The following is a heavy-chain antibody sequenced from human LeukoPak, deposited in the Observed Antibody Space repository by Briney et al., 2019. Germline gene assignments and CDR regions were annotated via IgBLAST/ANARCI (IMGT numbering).Heavy chain of an antibody. V-gene: IGHV4-61*01. J-gene: IGHJ4*02. CDR1: GGSVSSGSYY. Sequence: PSETLSLTCTVSGGSVSSGSYYWSWIRQPPGKGLEWIGYIYYSGSTNYNPSLKSRVTISVDTSKNQFSLKLSSVTAADTAVYYCARSEVVVAANPSEPFDYWGQGTLVTVSS. CDR2: IYYSGST. CDR3: ARSEVVVAANPSEPFDY. D-gene: IGHD2-15*01.